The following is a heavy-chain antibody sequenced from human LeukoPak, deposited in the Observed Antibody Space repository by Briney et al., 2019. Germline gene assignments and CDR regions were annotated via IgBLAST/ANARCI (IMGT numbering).Heavy chain of an antibody. V-gene: IGHV3-74*01. CDR1: GFTFSSYW. D-gene: IGHD1-26*01. CDR2: INSDGSST. J-gene: IGHJ4*02. CDR3: ARGYSGSYRIDY. Sequence: GGSLRLSCAASGFTFSSYWMHWVRQVPGKGLVWVSRINSDGSSTSYADSVKGRFTISRDNAKNTLYLQMNSLRVEGTAVYYCARGYSGSYRIDYWGQGTLVTVSS.